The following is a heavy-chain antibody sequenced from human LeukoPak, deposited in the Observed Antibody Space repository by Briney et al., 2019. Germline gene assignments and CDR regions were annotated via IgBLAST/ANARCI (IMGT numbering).Heavy chain of an antibody. CDR1: GFTFSSYA. CDR2: ISGSGGSA. Sequence: GGSLRLSCAASGFTFSSYAMSWVRQAPGKGLKWVSDISGSGGSAYYADSVKGRFTISRDNSKNTLYLQMNSLRAEDTDVYYCAKAHSDSSGYYYAFVSWGQGTLVTVSS. J-gene: IGHJ5*02. CDR3: AKAHSDSSGYYYAFVS. D-gene: IGHD3-22*01. V-gene: IGHV3-23*01.